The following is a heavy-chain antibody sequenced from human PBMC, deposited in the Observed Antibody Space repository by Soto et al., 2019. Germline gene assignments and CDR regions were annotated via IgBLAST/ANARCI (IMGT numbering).Heavy chain of an antibody. Sequence: GGSLRLSCAASGFTFSSYSMNWVRQAPGKGLEWVSSISSSSSYIYYADSVKGRFTISRDNPKSSLYLQMNSLRAEDTAVYYSAPARGDYSTSCYGYYYRMDVWGQGTTVTVSS. V-gene: IGHV3-21*01. D-gene: IGHD2-2*01. J-gene: IGHJ6*02. CDR1: GFTFSSYS. CDR3: APARGDYSTSCYGYYYRMDV. CDR2: ISSSSSYI.